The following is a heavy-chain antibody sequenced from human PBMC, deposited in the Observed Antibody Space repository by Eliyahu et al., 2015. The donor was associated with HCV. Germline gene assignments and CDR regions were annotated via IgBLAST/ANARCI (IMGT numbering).Heavy chain of an antibody. J-gene: IGHJ5*02. Sequence: QVQLQESGPGLVKPSETLSLTCTVSGGSITTYYWSWIRQPPGNKLGWVGYNHFRGSANYNPSLKSRVTISVDTSKNQLALKLSSVTAADTAVYYCASGGGGIAVAGTGGWFDPWGQGTLVTVSS. V-gene: IGHV4-59*01. CDR2: NHFRGSA. CDR1: GGSITTYY. CDR3: ASGGGGIAVAGTGGWFDP. D-gene: IGHD6-19*01.